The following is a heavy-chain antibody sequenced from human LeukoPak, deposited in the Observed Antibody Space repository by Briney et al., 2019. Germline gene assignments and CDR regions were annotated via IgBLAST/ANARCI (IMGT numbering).Heavy chain of an antibody. CDR3: AKMYCRGPWCYTGGDDKFYGMDV. CDR1: GFTFNNFA. V-gene: IGHV3-23*01. CDR2: LSGSGRGT. J-gene: IGHJ6*02. D-gene: IGHD2-15*01. Sequence: GGSLRLSCVASGFTFNNFAMSWVRQAPGKGPEWVSTLSGSGRGTNYADSVKGRFIISRDNSKKTLSLQMSSLRADDTAAYYCAKMYCRGPWCYTGGDDKFYGMDVWGQGTTVTVSS.